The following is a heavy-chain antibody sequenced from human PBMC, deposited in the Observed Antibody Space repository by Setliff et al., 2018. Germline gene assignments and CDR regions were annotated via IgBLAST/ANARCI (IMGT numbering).Heavy chain of an antibody. V-gene: IGHV1-69*05. Sequence: GASVKVSCKSSGYNFITFGISWVRQAPGQGLEWMGGTIPLFGTTDYAQEFQGRVTIITDESTSTAYMELTSLRSDDTATYYCATGAAVAATFDYWGQGTLVTVSS. CDR3: ATGAAVAATFDY. D-gene: IGHD6-19*01. J-gene: IGHJ4*02. CDR2: TIPLFGTT. CDR1: GYNFITFG.